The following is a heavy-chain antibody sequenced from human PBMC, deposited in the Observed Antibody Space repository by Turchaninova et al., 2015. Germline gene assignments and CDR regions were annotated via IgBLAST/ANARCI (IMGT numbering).Heavy chain of an antibody. CDR2: IYHSGST. Sequence: QVQLQESGPGLVKPSGTLSLTCAVSGCSISSSNWWSGVRQPPGKGQEWIGEIYHSGSTNYNPSLKSRVTISVDKSKNQFSLKLSSVTAADTAVYYCARVTIVVVPAAMEFNYYYYGMDVWGQGTTVTVSS. V-gene: IGHV4-4*02. D-gene: IGHD2-2*01. J-gene: IGHJ6*02. CDR1: GCSISSSNW. CDR3: ARVTIVVVPAAMEFNYYYYGMDV.